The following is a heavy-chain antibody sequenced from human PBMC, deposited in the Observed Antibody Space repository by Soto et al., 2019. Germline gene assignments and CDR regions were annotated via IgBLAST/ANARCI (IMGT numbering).Heavy chain of an antibody. CDR2: INGDGGST. J-gene: IGHJ4*02. CDR3: ARGRVPYNGYDFFDS. CDR1: GFTFSSYW. V-gene: IGHV3-74*01. D-gene: IGHD5-12*01. Sequence: GGSLRLSCAASGFTFSSYWMHWVRQAPGKGLVGVSRINGDGGSTTHADSVKGRFTISRDNAKNTLYLQMNGLGVEDTAMYYCARGRVPYNGYDFFDSWGKGTLVPVAS.